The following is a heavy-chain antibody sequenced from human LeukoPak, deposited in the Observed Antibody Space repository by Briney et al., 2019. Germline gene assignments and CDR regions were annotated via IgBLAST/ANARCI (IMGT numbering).Heavy chain of an antibody. CDR1: GFTFSSYA. CDR3: AKDGHYYDSSGYYYFDY. V-gene: IGHV3-23*01. D-gene: IGHD3-22*01. J-gene: IGHJ4*02. Sequence: PGGSLRLSCAASGFTFSSYAMSWVRQAPGPGLEWVSAISGSGGSTYYADSVQGRFTISRDNSKNTLYLQMNSLRAEDTAVYYCAKDGHYYDSSGYYYFDYWGQGTLVTVSS. CDR2: ISGSGGST.